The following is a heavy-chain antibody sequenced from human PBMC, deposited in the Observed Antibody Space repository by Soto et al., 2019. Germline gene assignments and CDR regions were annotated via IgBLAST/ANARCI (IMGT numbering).Heavy chain of an antibody. V-gene: IGHV4-30-2*03. Sequence: PSETLSLTCAVSGGSISSGGYSWSWVRQPPGRGPEWIGSIYYSGNTYYKPSLKSRVSISIDTSRNQFSLKLTSVTAADTGVYYCASSSPFHYWGPGIFVTVSS. CDR3: ASSSPFHY. J-gene: IGHJ4*02. CDR1: GGSISSGGYS. CDR2: IYYSGNT. D-gene: IGHD6-6*01.